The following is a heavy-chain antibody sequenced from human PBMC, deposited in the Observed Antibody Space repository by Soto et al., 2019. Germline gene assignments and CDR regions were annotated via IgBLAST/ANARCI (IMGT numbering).Heavy chain of an antibody. CDR1: GGTFSSYA. CDR2: IIPIFGTA. D-gene: IGHD6-13*01. J-gene: IGHJ4*02. CDR3: ARDLRRYSSSWPVLDY. Sequence: QVQLVQSGAEVKKPGSSVKVSCKASGGTFSSYAISWVRQAPGQGLEWMGGIIPIFGTANYAQKFQGRVTITADESTSTAYMKLSSLRSEDTAVYYCARDLRRYSSSWPVLDYWGQGTLVTVSS. V-gene: IGHV1-69*01.